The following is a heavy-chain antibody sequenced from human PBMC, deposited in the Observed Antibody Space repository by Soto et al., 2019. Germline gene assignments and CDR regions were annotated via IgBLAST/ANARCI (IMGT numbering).Heavy chain of an antibody. CDR2: ISSSGTI. D-gene: IGHD2-21*02. J-gene: IGHJ6*02. CDR3: ARHRKLLIPANYYYYGMDV. Sequence: XASLWLTCTVCGGCIRDYLLTWIRQPPGKGLEWIGYISSSGTINYNSSLKSRVTISLDTSRNHFSLKLSSVTAADTAVYFCARHRKLLIPANYYYYGMDVCGQRTTVTVPS. CDR1: GGCIRDYL. V-gene: IGHV4-59*01.